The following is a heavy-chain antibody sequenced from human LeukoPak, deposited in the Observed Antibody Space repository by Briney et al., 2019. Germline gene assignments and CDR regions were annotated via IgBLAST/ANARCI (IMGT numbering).Heavy chain of an antibody. V-gene: IGHV1-8*03. Sequence: ASVKVSCKASGGTFSSYAISWVRQATGQGLEWMGWMNPNSGNTGYAQKFQGRVTITRNTSISTAYMELSSLRSEDTAVYYCALLGGPLDIWGQGTMVTVSS. D-gene: IGHD3-16*01. CDR1: GGTFSSYA. CDR2: MNPNSGNT. J-gene: IGHJ3*02. CDR3: ALLGGPLDI.